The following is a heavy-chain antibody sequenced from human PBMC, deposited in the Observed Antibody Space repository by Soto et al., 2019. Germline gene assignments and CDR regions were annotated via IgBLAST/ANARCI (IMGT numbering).Heavy chain of an antibody. D-gene: IGHD2-2*01. Sequence: PGGSLRLSCAASGFTFSDYYMSWIRQAPGKGLEWVSYISSSGSTIYYADSVKGRFTISRDNAKNSLYLQMNSLRAEDTAVYYCARYCSSTSCAPGAFDIWGQGTTDTVSS. CDR1: GFTFSDYY. CDR3: ARYCSSTSCAPGAFDI. V-gene: IGHV3-11*01. J-gene: IGHJ3*02. CDR2: ISSSGSTI.